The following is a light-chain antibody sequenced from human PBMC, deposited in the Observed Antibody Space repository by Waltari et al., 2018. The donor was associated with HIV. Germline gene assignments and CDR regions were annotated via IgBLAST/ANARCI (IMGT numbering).Light chain of an antibody. J-gene: IGKJ2*01. CDR3: QQSYSTPRT. Sequence: DIQMTQSPSSLSVPLGHRVTITCRASQNMSSYLNWYQQKPGKAPNLLIYAASSLQSGVPSRFSGSRSVTDFTLTISSLQPEDFATYYCQQSYSTPRTFGQGTKLGIK. CDR2: AAS. V-gene: IGKV1-39*01. CDR1: QNMSSY.